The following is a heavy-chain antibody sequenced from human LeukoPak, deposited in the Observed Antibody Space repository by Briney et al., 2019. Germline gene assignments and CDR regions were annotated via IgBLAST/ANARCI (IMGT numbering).Heavy chain of an antibody. Sequence: GGSLRLSCSASGFTFSTYAMSWVRQAPGKGLEWVSSISSSGDSTDYADSVKGRFSISRDNSKNTLYLQLDSLRAEDTAVYYCAKNHARGRYDSFDVWAQGSWVTVSS. CDR3: AKNHARGRYDSFDV. D-gene: IGHD3-16*02. V-gene: IGHV3-23*01. CDR1: GFTFSTYA. CDR2: ISSSGDST. J-gene: IGHJ3*01.